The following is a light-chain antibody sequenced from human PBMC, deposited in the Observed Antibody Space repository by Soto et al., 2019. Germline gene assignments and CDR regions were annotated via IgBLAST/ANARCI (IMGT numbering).Light chain of an antibody. CDR1: QGIAPY. J-gene: IGKJ4*01. CDR2: ATS. V-gene: IGKV1-27*01. CDR3: QKYNSAPLT. Sequence: DVQMTQSPFSLSAFVGDRVTITCRASQGIAPYLAWFQQKPGKVPKLLIYATSTLQSGVPSRFSGSGSGTDFTLTINSLQHEDVGTYYCQKYNSAPLTFGGGNKVDIK.